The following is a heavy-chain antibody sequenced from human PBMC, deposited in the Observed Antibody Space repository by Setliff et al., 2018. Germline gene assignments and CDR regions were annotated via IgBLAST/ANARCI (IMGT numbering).Heavy chain of an antibody. D-gene: IGHD1-26*01. CDR2: INHRGST. Sequence: PSETLSLTCAAYGGTFSDYHWTWIRQSPEKGLEWIGEINHRGSTNYNPSLKSRVTISIDTSRDQFSLRLTSLTAADTAVYYCARGSGSFPFDYWGLGTLVTVSS. CDR1: GGTFSDYH. CDR3: ARGSGSFPFDY. J-gene: IGHJ4*02. V-gene: IGHV4-34*01.